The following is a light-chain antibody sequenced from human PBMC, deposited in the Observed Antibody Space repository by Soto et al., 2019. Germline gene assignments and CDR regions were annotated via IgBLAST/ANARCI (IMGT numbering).Light chain of an antibody. Sequence: QSALTQPPSASGSPGQSVTISCTGSSSDVGGYNYVSWYQQHPGKAPKLMISEVNNRPSGVPDRFSGSKSGNTASLTVFGLQAEDEADYYCSSHAGSNLVIFGGGTKVTVL. CDR2: EVN. CDR1: SSDVGGYNY. CDR3: SSHAGSNLVI. V-gene: IGLV2-8*01. J-gene: IGLJ2*01.